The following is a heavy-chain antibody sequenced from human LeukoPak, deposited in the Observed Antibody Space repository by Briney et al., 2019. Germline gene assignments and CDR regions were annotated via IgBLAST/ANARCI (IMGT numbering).Heavy chain of an antibody. CDR1: GDSLSELT. CDR2: FDPGAGEI. V-gene: IGHV1-24*01. CDR3: AAGGIYSLLDY. J-gene: IGHJ4*02. Sequence: ASVKVSCKVSGDSLSELTMHWVRQAPGKGLEWMGGFDPGAGEILYAQQFQGRVTMTEDTSTDTAYMELTSLRSEDSGVYFCAAGGIYSLLDYWGQGTLVTVSS. D-gene: IGHD3-10*01.